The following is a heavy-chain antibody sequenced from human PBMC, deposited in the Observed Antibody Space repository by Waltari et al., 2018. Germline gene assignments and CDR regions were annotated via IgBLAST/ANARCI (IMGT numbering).Heavy chain of an antibody. CDR1: GFTVSSNY. CDR2: IYRGGST. D-gene: IGHD6-19*01. CDR3: ARDQITFSGGAPQD. V-gene: IGHV3-53*01. Sequence: EVQLVESGGGLIQPGGSLRLSCAASGFTVSSNYMSWVRQAPGKGRGWVSVIYRGGSTYYADSVKGRFTSSRDNSKNTLYLQRNSLRAEDTAVYYCARDQITFSGGAPQDWGQGTLVTVSS. J-gene: IGHJ4*02.